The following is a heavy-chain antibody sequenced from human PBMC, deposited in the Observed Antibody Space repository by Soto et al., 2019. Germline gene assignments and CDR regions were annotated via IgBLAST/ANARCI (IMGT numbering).Heavy chain of an antibody. V-gene: IGHV3-30*18. CDR2: ISYDGSNK. Sequence: LRLSCAASGFTFSSYGMHWVRQAPGKGLEWVAVISYDGSNKYYADSVKGRFTISRDNSKNTLYLQMNSLRAEDTAVYYCAKSLGYLDYWGQGTLVTVSS. J-gene: IGHJ4*02. D-gene: IGHD6-13*01. CDR1: GFTFSSYG. CDR3: AKSLGYLDY.